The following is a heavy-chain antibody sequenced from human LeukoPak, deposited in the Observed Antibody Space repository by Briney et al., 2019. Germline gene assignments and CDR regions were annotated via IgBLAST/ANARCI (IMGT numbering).Heavy chain of an antibody. J-gene: IGHJ6*02. CDR3: ANHGVYSGSYSMDV. D-gene: IGHD1-26*01. CDR2: FGNSA. CDR1: GFTFSSYA. Sequence: GGSLRLSCAASGFTFSSYAMSWVRQAPGKGLEWVSTFGNSAHYADSVKGRFTISRDNSKNTLYLQVNSLRADDTAVYYCANHGVYSGSYSMDVWGQGTTVIVSS. V-gene: IGHV3-23*01.